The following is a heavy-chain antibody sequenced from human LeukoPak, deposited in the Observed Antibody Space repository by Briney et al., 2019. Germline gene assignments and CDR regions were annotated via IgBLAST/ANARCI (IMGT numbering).Heavy chain of an antibody. Sequence: ASVKVSCKASGYTFTKYDFSWVRQAPGQGLEWMGWISGYNGNTNYAQKLQGRVTMTMDTSTSTAYMELRSLRSDDTAVYYCARDYASGSLYSDYWGQGTLVTVSS. CDR3: ARDYASGSLYSDY. CDR1: GYTFTKYD. D-gene: IGHD3-10*01. J-gene: IGHJ4*02. V-gene: IGHV1-18*01. CDR2: ISGYNGNT.